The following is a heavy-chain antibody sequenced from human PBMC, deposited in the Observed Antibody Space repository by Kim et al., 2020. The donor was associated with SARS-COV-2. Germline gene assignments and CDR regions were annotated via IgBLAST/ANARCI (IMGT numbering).Heavy chain of an antibody. V-gene: IGHV5-51*01. J-gene: IGHJ4*02. CDR2: DT. Sequence: DTGYSPSFQGQVTISADKAISTAYLQWSSLKASDTAMYYCARVSLSSGDYWGQGTLVTVSS. D-gene: IGHD6-19*01. CDR3: ARVSLSSGDY.